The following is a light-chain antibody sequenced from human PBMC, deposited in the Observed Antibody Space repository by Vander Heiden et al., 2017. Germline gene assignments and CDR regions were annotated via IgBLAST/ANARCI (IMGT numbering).Light chain of an antibody. V-gene: IGLV2-11*01. CDR2: DVS. CDR1: SSDVGSYNF. CDR3: CSHAGSYTWV. J-gene: IGLJ3*02. Sequence: QSALTQPRSVSGSPGQSVTISCTGTSSDVGSYNFFSWYQQHPGKAPKLMIYDVSKRPSGVPDRFSGSKSGNTASLTISGLQAEDEADYYCCSHAGSYTWVFGGGTKLTVL.